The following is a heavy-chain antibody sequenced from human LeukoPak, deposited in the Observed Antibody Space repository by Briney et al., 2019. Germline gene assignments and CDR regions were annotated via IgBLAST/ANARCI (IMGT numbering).Heavy chain of an antibody. CDR3: TTDLNARGNYYDSSGFISTIDY. V-gene: IGHV3-15*01. Sequence: GGSLRLSCAASGFTFSNAWMSWVRQAPGKGLEWVGRIQSKTDGGTTDYAAPVKGRFTISRDDSKNTLYLQMNSLKTEDTAVYYCTTDLNARGNYYDSSGFISTIDYWGQGTLVTVSS. D-gene: IGHD3-22*01. CDR2: IQSKTDGGTT. CDR1: GFTFSNAW. J-gene: IGHJ4*02.